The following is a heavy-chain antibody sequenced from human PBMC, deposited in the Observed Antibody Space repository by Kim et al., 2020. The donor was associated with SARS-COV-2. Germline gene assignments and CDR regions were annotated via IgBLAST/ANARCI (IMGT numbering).Heavy chain of an antibody. J-gene: IGHJ4*02. D-gene: IGHD2-8*02. V-gene: IGHV1-3*01. CDR2: INAGTGNT. CDR1: GYIFTNFA. Sequence: ASVNVSCKASGYIFTNFAIQWVRQAPGQRLEWMGWINAGTGNTKFSQQFQGRVTFTRDTSANTASMELSSLGYEDTAVYYCARDLFHTGFDYWGQGTLVAVSS. CDR3: ARDLFHTGFDY.